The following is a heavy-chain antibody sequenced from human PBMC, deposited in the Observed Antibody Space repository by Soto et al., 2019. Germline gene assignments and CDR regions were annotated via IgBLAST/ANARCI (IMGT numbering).Heavy chain of an antibody. CDR2: IYYSGST. D-gene: IGHD6-13*01. CDR1: GGSISSYY. J-gene: IGHJ5*02. V-gene: IGHV4-59*01. Sequence: TSETLSLTCTVSGGSISSYYWSWIRQPPGKGLEWIGYIYYSGSTNYNPSLKSRVTISVDTSKNQFSLKLSSVTAADTAVYYCARIEQPENWFDPWGQGTLVTVS. CDR3: ARIEQPENWFDP.